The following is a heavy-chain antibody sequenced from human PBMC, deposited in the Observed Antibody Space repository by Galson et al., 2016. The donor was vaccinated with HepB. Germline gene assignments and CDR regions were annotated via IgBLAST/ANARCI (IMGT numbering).Heavy chain of an antibody. CDR3: ARTNIMVTFGGIAPRDYYFDN. CDR1: GYTFTAYY. CDR2: INPNSGGT. D-gene: IGHD3-16*01. J-gene: IGHJ4*02. V-gene: IGHV1-2*04. Sequence: SVKVSCKASGYTFTAYYLHWARQAPGQGLEYMGWINPNSGGTHYAEKFRGSVTMTRDTSISTAYMELSRLRFDDTALYFCARTNIMVTFGGIAPRDYYFDNWGQGTLVTVSS.